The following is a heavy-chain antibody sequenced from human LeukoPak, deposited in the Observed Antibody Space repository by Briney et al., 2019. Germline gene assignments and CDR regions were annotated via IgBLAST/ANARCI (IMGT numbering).Heavy chain of an antibody. D-gene: IGHD3-10*01. V-gene: IGHV4-59*01. CDR1: GGSISSYY. Sequence: SETLSLTCTVSGGSISSYYWSWIRQPPGKGLEWIGYIYYSGSTNYNPSLKSRVTISVDTSKTQFSLKLSSVTAADTAVYYCARVGQDYYGSGSYYQPFDYWGQGTLVTVSS. J-gene: IGHJ4*02. CDR2: IYYSGST. CDR3: ARVGQDYYGSGSYYQPFDY.